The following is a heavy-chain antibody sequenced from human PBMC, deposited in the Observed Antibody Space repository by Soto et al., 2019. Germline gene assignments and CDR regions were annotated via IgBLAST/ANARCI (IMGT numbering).Heavy chain of an antibody. V-gene: IGHV3-23*01. D-gene: IGHD1-26*01. J-gene: IGHJ4*02. CDR2: MSGSGDSI. CDR3: AKAVPIRSGSRGRFDD. Sequence: EVQLLESGGGLIQPGGSLRLSCAASGFIFSSYIMTWVRQAPGKGLECVSGMSGSGDSIYYANSVKGRFTISRDNYTNTLYLQMNSLRAEDTAVYYCAKAVPIRSGSRGRFDDWCQGTLVTVSS. CDR1: GFIFSSYI.